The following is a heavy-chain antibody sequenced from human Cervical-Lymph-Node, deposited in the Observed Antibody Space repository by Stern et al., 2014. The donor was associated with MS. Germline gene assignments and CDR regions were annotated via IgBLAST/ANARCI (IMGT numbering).Heavy chain of an antibody. V-gene: IGHV1-18*01. D-gene: IGHD6-13*01. J-gene: IGHJ4*02. Sequence: QLVQSGGEVKKPGASVKVSCKASGYNTTSYGFTWVRQAPGQGLEWMGWISAYNGNTNYAQKIQGRVTMTTDTSTSTAYMEVKSLRSDDTAVYYCATFISSAGTFNHWGQGTLVTVSS. CDR2: ISAYNGNT. CDR1: GYNTTSYG. CDR3: ATFISSAGTFNH.